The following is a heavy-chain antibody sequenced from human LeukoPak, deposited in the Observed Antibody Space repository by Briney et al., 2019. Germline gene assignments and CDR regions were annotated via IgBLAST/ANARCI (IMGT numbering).Heavy chain of an antibody. J-gene: IGHJ6*03. CDR2: IWYDGSNK. Sequence: PGVSVRLLCAASGFTFSSYRMLRLRQAPGKGLVGVTYIWYDGSNKYYAVSVRGRFTISRDNSKNALYLKRQRLRATDTAVYYCAKVGGNMVRGVIISTWDYYYYMDVWGKGTTVTVSS. CDR1: GFTFSSYR. CDR3: AKVGGNMVRGVIISTWDYYYYMDV. V-gene: IGHV3-30*02. D-gene: IGHD3-10*01.